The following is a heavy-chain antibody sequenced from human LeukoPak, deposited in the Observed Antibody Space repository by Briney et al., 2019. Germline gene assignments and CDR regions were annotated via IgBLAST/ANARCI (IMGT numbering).Heavy chain of an antibody. CDR2: ISSSSSYI. Sequence: PGGSLRLSCAASGFTFSIYSMNWVRQAPGKGLEWVSSISSSSSYIYYADSVKGRFTISRDNAKNSLYLQMNSLTAEDTAVYYCASTMDIVVVPAHDYWGQGTLVTVSP. CDR1: GFTFSIYS. J-gene: IGHJ4*02. D-gene: IGHD2-2*03. CDR3: ASTMDIVVVPAHDY. V-gene: IGHV3-21*04.